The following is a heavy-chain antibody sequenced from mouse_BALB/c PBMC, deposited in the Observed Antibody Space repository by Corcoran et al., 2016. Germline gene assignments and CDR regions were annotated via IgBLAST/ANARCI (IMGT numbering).Heavy chain of an antibody. Sequence: QIQLVHSGPEMKKPGETVKISCKASGYTFTNYGMNWVKQAPGKGLKWVGWINTYTGEPTYADDFKGRFAFSLESSATTAYLQINNLKNEDMATYFCAREPYAMDYWGQGTSVTVSS. CDR2: INTYTGEP. CDR3: AREPYAMDY. CDR1: GYTFTNYG. V-gene: IGHV9-1*02. J-gene: IGHJ4*01.